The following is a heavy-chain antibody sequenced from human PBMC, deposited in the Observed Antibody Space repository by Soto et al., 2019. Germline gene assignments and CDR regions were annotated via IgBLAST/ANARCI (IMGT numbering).Heavy chain of an antibody. V-gene: IGHV3-30*18. J-gene: IGHJ4*02. D-gene: IGHD4-17*01. CDR1: GFTFSSYG. CDR2: ISYDGSDE. CDR3: AKDVQPAMTTSPEF. Sequence: QVQLVESGGGVVQPGTSLRLSCAASGFTFSSYGMHWVRQAPGTGLEWVALISYDGSDENYAESVKGRFSISRDNSKNTLYLQVSSLRPEDSAVYYCAKDVQPAMTTSPEFWGQGTLVTVSS.